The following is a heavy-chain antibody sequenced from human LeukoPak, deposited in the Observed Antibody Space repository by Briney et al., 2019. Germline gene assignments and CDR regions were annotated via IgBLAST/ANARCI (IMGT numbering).Heavy chain of an antibody. CDR1: GFTVSSNY. CDR3: ARRAASLRYFDWLTTVNDAFDI. CDR2: IYSGGST. V-gene: IGHV3-53*01. J-gene: IGHJ3*02. D-gene: IGHD3-9*01. Sequence: PGGSLRLSCAASGFTVSSNYMSWVRQAPGKGLEWVSVIYSGGSTYYADSVKGRFTISRDNSKNTLYLQMNSLRAEDTAVYYCARRAASLRYFDWLTTVNDAFDIWGQGTMATVSS.